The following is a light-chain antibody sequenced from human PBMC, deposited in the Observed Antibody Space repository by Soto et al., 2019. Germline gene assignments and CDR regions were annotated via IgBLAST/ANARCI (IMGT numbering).Light chain of an antibody. CDR3: CSYASSSTYV. J-gene: IGLJ1*01. CDR2: EVS. CDR1: SSDVGGYNF. Sequence: QSALTQPASVSGSPGQSITISCTGTSSDVGGYNFVSWYQQHPAKAPKLMIYEVSQRPSGVSDRFSGSKSGNTASLTISGLQAEDEADYHCCSYASSSTYVFGTGTKVTVL. V-gene: IGLV2-23*02.